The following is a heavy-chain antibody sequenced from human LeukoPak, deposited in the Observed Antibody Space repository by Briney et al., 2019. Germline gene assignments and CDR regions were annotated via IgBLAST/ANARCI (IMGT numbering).Heavy chain of an antibody. CDR1: GESLNSYY. CDR2: IYEGGAT. CDR3: ARGAWATRLGS. J-gene: IGHJ4*02. V-gene: IGHV4-34*01. Sequence: SETLSLTCAVYGESLNSYYWSWVRQPPGEGLEWIGEIYEGGATEYNPSLKSRVTISMVPSKQQFSLSLSSVTAADTAVYYCARGAWATRLGSWGLGTPVIVSS. D-gene: IGHD2-15*01.